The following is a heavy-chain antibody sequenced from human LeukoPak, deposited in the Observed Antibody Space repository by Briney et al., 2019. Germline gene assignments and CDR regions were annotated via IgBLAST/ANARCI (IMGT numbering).Heavy chain of an antibody. CDR3: ARDRDYYDSSAPFDY. Sequence: PGGSLRLSCAASGLTFSSHWMHWVRQAPGKGLVWVSRITNDGSSTTYADSVKGRFTISRDNAKNTLYLQMNSLRAEDTAVYYCARDRDYYDSSAPFDYWGQGTLVTVSS. CDR2: ITNDGSST. V-gene: IGHV3-74*01. D-gene: IGHD3-22*01. J-gene: IGHJ4*02. CDR1: GLTFSSHW.